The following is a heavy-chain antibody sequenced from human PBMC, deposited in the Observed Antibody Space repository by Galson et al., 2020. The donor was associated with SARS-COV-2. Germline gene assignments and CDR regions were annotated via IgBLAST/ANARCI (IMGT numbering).Heavy chain of an antibody. V-gene: IGHV3-7*01. CDR2: IKQYGSVR. Sequence: GGSLRLSCRGSGFTFSNYWMNWVRQAPGQGLEWVANIKQYGSVRYYVESVKGRFTISRDNAQNSLYLQMDSLRDDDTAVYFCASGSRFYDFWSGRAEYFQHWGLGTLVTVSS. J-gene: IGHJ1*01. D-gene: IGHD3-3*01. CDR3: ASGSRFYDFWSGRAEYFQH. CDR1: GFTFSNYW.